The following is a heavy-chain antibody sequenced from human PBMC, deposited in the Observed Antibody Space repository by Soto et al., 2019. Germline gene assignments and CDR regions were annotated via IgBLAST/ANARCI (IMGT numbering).Heavy chain of an antibody. J-gene: IGHJ5*02. CDR1: GGSVSSGSYY. V-gene: IGHV4-61*01. D-gene: IGHD3-16*01. Sequence: QVQLQESGPGLVKPSETLSLTCTVSGGSVSSGSYYWSWIRQPPGKGLEWIGYIYYSGSTNYNPSLKSRVTIPVDTPKNHFSLKQSSVTAGDTPVYYWASLKPSQIWGWFPPWAQGPLVTFPS. CDR3: ASLKPSQIWGWFPP. CDR2: IYYSGST.